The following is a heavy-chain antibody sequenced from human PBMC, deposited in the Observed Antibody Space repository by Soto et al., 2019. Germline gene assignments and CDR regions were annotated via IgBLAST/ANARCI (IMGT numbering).Heavy chain of an antibody. J-gene: IGHJ4*02. CDR3: AKGGYYDSGIDY. V-gene: IGHV3-23*01. CDR2: ISGSGGST. D-gene: IGHD3-22*01. CDR1: GFTFSSYA. Sequence: EVQLLESGGGLVQPGGSLRLSCAASGFTFSSYAMSWVRQAPGKGLEWVSAISGSGGSTYYADSVKGRFTISRDNSKNTLYLQMNSLRAEDTAVCYCAKGGYYDSGIDYWGQGTLVTVSS.